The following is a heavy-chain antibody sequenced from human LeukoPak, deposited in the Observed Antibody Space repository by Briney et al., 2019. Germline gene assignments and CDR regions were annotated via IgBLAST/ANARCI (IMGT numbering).Heavy chain of an antibody. J-gene: IGHJ5*02. CDR1: GGSINSYY. CDR2: IHYTGST. Sequence: SETLSLTCTVSGGSINSYYWSWIRQPPGKGLEWIGYIHYTGSTNYNPSLKSRVTISVDTSKNQFSLNLSSVTAADTAVYYCARERRAGNNWFDPWGQGTLVTVSS. V-gene: IGHV4-59*12. D-gene: IGHD6-13*01. CDR3: ARERRAGNNWFDP.